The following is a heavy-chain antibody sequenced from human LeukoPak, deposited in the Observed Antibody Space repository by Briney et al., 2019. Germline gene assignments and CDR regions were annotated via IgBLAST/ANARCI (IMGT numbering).Heavy chain of an antibody. CDR3: ARNDLSNYYGMDV. CDR2: IWYDGSNK. Sequence: GRSLRLSCAASGFTFSSYGVPWVRQAPGKGLEWVAVIWYDGSNKYYADSVKGRFTISRDNSKNTLYLQMNSLRAEDTAVYYCARNDLSNYYGMDVWGQGTTVTVSS. CDR1: GFTFSSYG. J-gene: IGHJ6*02. V-gene: IGHV3-33*01.